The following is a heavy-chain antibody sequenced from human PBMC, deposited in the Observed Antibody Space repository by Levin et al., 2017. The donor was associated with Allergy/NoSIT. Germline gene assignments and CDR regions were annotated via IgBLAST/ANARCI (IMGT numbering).Heavy chain of an antibody. CDR3: ARDLGDSRDIVVVVAANPAY. Sequence: ASVKVSCKASGYTFTGYYMHWVRQAPGQGLEWMGWINPNSGGTNYAQKFQGRVTMTRDTSISTAYMELSRLRSDDTAVYYCARDLGDSRDIVVVVAANPAYWGQGTLVTVSS. J-gene: IGHJ4*02. V-gene: IGHV1-2*02. D-gene: IGHD2-15*01. CDR1: GYTFTGYY. CDR2: INPNSGGT.